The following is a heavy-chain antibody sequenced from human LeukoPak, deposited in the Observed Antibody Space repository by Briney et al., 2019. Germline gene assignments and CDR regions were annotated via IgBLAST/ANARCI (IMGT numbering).Heavy chain of an antibody. CDR3: AKGSPNGQLPRDV. D-gene: IGHD4-23*01. V-gene: IGHV3-23*01. CDR1: GFTASTSG. Sequence: PGGSLRLSCAASGFTASTSGVSWVRQAPGKGLQWVSAIVGGAGYTFYADSVKGRVTISRDNSWNSLYLQMKNLRDAETGVYYCAKGSPNGQLPRDVWGQGTTVTVSS. CDR2: IVGGAGYT. J-gene: IGHJ6*02.